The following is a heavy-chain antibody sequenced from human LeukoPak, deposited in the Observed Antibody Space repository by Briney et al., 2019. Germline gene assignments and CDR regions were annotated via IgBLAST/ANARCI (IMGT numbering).Heavy chain of an antibody. V-gene: IGHV4-34*01. Sequence: GSLRLSCAASGFTFSDHYMTWIRQPPGKGLEWIGEINHSGSTNYNPSLKSRVTISVDTSKNQFSLKLSSVTAADTAVYYCARGGNTYYYGSGSYYWFDPWAREPWSPSPQ. CDR1: GFTFSDHY. CDR3: ARGGNTYYYGSGSYYWFDP. CDR2: INHSGST. J-gene: IGHJ5*02. D-gene: IGHD3-10*01.